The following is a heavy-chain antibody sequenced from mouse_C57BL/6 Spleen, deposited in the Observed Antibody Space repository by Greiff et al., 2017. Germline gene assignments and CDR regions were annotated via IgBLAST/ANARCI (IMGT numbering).Heavy chain of an antibody. V-gene: IGHV1-64*01. CDR1: GYTFTSYW. D-gene: IGHD1-1*01. J-gene: IGHJ1*03. CDR2: IHPNSGST. Sequence: QVQLKQPGAELVKPGASVKLSCKASGYTFTSYWMHWVKQRPGQGLEWIGMIHPNSGSTNYNEKFKSQATLTVDKSSSTAYMQLSSLTSEDSAVYYCASFITTVVATDFDVWGTGTTVTVSS. CDR3: ASFITTVVATDFDV.